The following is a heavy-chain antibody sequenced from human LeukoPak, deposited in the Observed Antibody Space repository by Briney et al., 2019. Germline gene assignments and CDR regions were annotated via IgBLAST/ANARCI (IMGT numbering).Heavy chain of an antibody. D-gene: IGHD4-11*01. CDR3: AKHQLQSTVLFDY. CDR1: GFTFRNYA. J-gene: IGHJ4*02. CDR2: ITGNGIST. Sequence: GGSLRLSCAASGFTFRNYAMTWVRQAPGKGLEWVSAITGNGISTYYADSVKGRFTISRDNPKNTLYLQMHSLRAEDTAIYYCAKHQLQSTVLFDYWGQGTLVTVSS. V-gene: IGHV3-23*01.